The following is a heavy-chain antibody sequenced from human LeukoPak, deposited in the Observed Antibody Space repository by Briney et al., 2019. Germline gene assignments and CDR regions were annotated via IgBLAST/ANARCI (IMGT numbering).Heavy chain of an antibody. V-gene: IGHV4-61*01. Sequence: PSETLSLTCTVSGGSVNGDNYYWSWIRQPPGKGLEWIGYIYYSGSTNYNPSLKSRVTMSVATSKNQLSLKLSSVTAADTAVYYCASDYHGSSWYYFDYWGQGTLVTVAS. J-gene: IGHJ4*02. CDR1: GGSVNGDNYY. CDR2: IYYSGST. CDR3: ASDYHGSSWYYFDY. D-gene: IGHD6-13*01.